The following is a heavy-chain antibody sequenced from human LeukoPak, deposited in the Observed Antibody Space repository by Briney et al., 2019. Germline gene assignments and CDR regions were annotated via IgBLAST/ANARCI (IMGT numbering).Heavy chain of an antibody. J-gene: IGHJ4*02. CDR3: ARVGYYGSGSPPDY. Sequence: GGSLRLSCAASGFTFSSYSMNWVRQAPGKGLEWVSYISSSSSTIYYADSVKGRFTISRDNAKNSLYLQMNSLRDEDTAVYYCARVGYYGSGSPPDYWDQGTLVTVSS. V-gene: IGHV3-48*02. CDR1: GFTFSSYS. D-gene: IGHD3-10*01. CDR2: ISSSSSTI.